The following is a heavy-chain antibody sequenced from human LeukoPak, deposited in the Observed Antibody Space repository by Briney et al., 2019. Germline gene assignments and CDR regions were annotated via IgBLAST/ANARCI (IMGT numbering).Heavy chain of an antibody. CDR1: GVTLGRYA. J-gene: IGHJ6*04. D-gene: IGHD3-10*01. V-gene: IGHV3-23*01. CDR3: VRKVYYYMDV. CDR2: ISPSGDAT. Sequence: GQSLRLSCAASGVTLGRYAVNWARQAPGRGLEWVSYISPSGDATVYAESVKGRFTISRDNSKNMVYPHLDSLRAEDTAKYYCVRKVYYYMDVWGNGTTVTVSS.